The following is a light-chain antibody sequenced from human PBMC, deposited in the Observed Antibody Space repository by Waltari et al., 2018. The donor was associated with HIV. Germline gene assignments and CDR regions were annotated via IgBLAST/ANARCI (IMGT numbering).Light chain of an antibody. Sequence: QSVLTQPPSASGTPGQRVTISCSASSSNIGSNYVYWYQQLPGPAPNLIIYRNNRRPSGVPDRFSGSKSGTSASLAISGLRSEDEADYYCAAGDDSLSAYYVFGTGTKVTVL. CDR2: RNN. V-gene: IGLV1-47*01. CDR3: AAGDDSLSAYYV. CDR1: SSNIGSNY. J-gene: IGLJ1*01.